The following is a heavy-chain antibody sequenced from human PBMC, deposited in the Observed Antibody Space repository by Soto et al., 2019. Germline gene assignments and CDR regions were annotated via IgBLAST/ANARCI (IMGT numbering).Heavy chain of an antibody. CDR3: ARERGYGSGYYYYAMDV. D-gene: IGHD3-10*01. CDR1: GFTFDDYG. Sequence: GGSLRLSCAASGFTFDDYGMSWVRQVPGKGPEWVSGINWNGGSTGYADSVKGRFTISRDNAKNSLYLQMNSLRVEDTALYYCARERGYGSGYYYYAMDVWGKGPRSPS. CDR2: INWNGGST. J-gene: IGHJ6*01. V-gene: IGHV3-20*04.